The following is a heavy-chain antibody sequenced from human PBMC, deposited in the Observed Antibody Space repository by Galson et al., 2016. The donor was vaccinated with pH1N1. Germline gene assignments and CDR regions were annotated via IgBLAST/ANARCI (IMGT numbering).Heavy chain of an antibody. CDR2: IYYSGST. Sequence: ETLSLTCTVSGGSISIGNSYWSWIRQHPGKGLEWIGYIYYSGSTYYNPSLKSRVTISVDTSKNPFSLKLSSVTAADTAVYYCARPRRDGYNEDSYYFDYWGQGTLVTVSS. V-gene: IGHV4-39*01. CDR3: ARPRRDGYNEDSYYFDY. J-gene: IGHJ4*02. CDR1: GGSISIGNSY. D-gene: IGHD5-24*01.